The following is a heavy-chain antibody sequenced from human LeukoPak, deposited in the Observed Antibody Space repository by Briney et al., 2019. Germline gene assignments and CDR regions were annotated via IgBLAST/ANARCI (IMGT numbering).Heavy chain of an antibody. CDR3: ATARGIAGAFDI. CDR2: INSDGSST. J-gene: IGHJ3*02. Sequence: GGSLRLSCAASGFTFSSYAMSWVRQAPGKGLVWVSRINSDGSSTTYADSVKGRFTISRDNAKNTLYLHMNSLRAEDTAVYYCATARGIAGAFDIWGQGRMVTVSS. V-gene: IGHV3-74*01. CDR1: GFTFSSYA. D-gene: IGHD6-13*01.